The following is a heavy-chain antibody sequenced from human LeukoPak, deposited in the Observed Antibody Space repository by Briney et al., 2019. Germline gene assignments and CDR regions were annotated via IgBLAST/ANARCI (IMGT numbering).Heavy chain of an antibody. J-gene: IGHJ4*02. CDR1: GFTFSRYP. D-gene: IGHD3-3*01. CDR3: VKAQYDFWSGLDY. Sequence: GGSLRLSCSASGFTFSRYPMHWVRQAPGKGLEYVSAISGNGGSTYYADSVKGGFTISRDDSKNTLYLQMSSLRTEDTAIYYCVKAQYDFWSGLDYWGQGTLVTVSS. CDR2: ISGNGGST. V-gene: IGHV3-64D*09.